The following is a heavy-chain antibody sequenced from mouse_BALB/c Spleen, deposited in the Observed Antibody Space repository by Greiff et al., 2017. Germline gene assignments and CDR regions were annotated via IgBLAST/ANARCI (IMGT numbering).Heavy chain of an antibody. D-gene: IGHD2-3*01. V-gene: IGHV7-1*02. CDR3: ARAYDGYRAWFAY. CDR1: GFTFSDFY. J-gene: IGHJ3*01. Sequence: EVQGVESGGGLVQPGGSLRLSCATSGFTFSDFYMEWVRQPPGKRLEWIAASRNKANDYTTEYSASVKGRFIVSRDTSQSILYLQMNALRAEDTAIYYCARAYDGYRAWFAYWGQGTLVTVSA. CDR2: SRNKANDYTT.